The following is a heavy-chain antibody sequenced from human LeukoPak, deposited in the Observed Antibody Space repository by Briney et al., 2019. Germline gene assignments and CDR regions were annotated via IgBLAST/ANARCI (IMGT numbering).Heavy chain of an antibody. CDR2: INHSGST. J-gene: IGHJ4*02. CDR3: ARGRSVRAYYYGSGSSTLDY. V-gene: IGHV4-34*01. Sequence: PSETLSLTCAVYGGSFSGYHWSWIRQPPGKGLEWIGEINHSGSTNYNPSLKSRVTISVDTSKNQFSLKLSSVTAADTAVYYCARGRSVRAYYYGSGSSTLDYWGQGTLVTVSS. CDR1: GGSFSGYH. D-gene: IGHD3-10*01.